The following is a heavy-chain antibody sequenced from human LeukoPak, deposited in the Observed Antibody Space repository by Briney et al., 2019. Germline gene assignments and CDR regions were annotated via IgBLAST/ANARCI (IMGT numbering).Heavy chain of an antibody. D-gene: IGHD2-2*02. CDR3: ARRLHCSSTSCYTVEAFDI. CDR1: GYTFTGYY. Sequence: GASVKVSCKASGYTFTGYYMHWVRQAPGQGLEWMGWINPNSGGTYFAQKFQGRVTMTRDTSISTAYMELSSLRSEDTAVYYCARRLHCSSTSCYTVEAFDIWGQGIMVTVSS. CDR2: INPNSGGT. V-gene: IGHV1-2*02. J-gene: IGHJ3*02.